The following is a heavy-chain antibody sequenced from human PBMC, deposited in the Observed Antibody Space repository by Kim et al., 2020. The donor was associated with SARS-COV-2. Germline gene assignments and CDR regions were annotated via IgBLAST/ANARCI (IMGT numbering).Heavy chain of an antibody. CDR1: GGSISSSSYY. CDR2: IYYNGST. D-gene: IGHD5-12*01. CDR3: ARGDEMATSDFDY. V-gene: IGHV4-39*01. J-gene: IGHJ4*02. Sequence: SETLSLTCTVPGGSISSSSYYWGWIRQPPGKGLEWIGSIYYNGSTYYNPSLQSRVTISVDTSKNQLSLKLSSVTAADTAVYYCARGDEMATSDFDYWGQG.